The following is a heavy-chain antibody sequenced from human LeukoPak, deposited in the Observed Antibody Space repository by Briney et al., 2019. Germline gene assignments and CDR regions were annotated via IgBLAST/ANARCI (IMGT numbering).Heavy chain of an antibody. V-gene: IGHV3-7*01. CDR1: GFTFSSHW. J-gene: IGHJ4*02. CDR3: ARDLSGVTGYTYGRGIDY. CDR2: IKKDGSEK. D-gene: IGHD5-18*01. Sequence: GGSLRLSCAASGFTFSSHWMSWVRQAPGKGLEWVANIKKDGSEKYYVDSVKGRFTISRDKAKTSLYLQMNSLRAEDTAVYCCARDLSGVTGYTYGRGIDYWGQGTLVTVSS.